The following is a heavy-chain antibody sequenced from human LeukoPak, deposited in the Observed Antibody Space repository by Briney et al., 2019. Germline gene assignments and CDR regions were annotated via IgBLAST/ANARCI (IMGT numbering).Heavy chain of an antibody. CDR2: IKEDGSET. J-gene: IGHJ4*02. Sequence: GGSLRLSCAASGFTFWNYWMSWVRQAPGKGLEWVGNIKEDGSETYYVDSVKGRFTMSRDNAKNSLFLQVNSLRAEDTAVYYCATDHNWRFDYWGQGTLVTVSS. CDR1: GFTFWNYW. CDR3: ATDHNWRFDY. V-gene: IGHV3-7*04. D-gene: IGHD1-1*01.